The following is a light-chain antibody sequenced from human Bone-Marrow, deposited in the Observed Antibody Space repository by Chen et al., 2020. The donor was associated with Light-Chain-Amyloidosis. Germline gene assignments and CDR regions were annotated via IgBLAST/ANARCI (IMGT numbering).Light chain of an antibody. CDR2: GSS. J-gene: IGKJ4*01. Sequence: ELVLTQSPGTLSLSPGEGANLSCRASQTISSNYLTWYQQKFGQAPRLLIYGSSSRATGIPDRFTGSGSGTDFTLTINRLEPEDFGMYYCQQYGTSPLTVGGGTKVEIK. CDR3: QQYGTSPLT. V-gene: IGKV3-20*01. CDR1: QTISSNY.